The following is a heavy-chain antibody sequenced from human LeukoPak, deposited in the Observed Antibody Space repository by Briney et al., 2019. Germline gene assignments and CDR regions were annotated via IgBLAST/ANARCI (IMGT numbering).Heavy chain of an antibody. CDR3: ARELPREVTLDY. CDR2: INNGGSDM. V-gene: IGHV3-74*01. J-gene: IGHJ4*01. CDR1: GFTFISYG. D-gene: IGHD2-21*02. Sequence: PGGSLRLYCAASGFTFISYGMQWVSQAPGKGLVWVSRINNGGSDMSYADSVKGRFTISRDNAKNTLYLQMKSLRAEDTAVYYCARELPREVTLDYWGQGTPVTVSS.